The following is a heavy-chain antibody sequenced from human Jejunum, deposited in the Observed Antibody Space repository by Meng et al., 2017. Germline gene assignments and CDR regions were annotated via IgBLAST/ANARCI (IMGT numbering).Heavy chain of an antibody. CDR1: GFTVSSSY. CDR2: INSGGNS. Sequence: EGDLFVPGGGLVHPGASLGLSCAASGFTVSSSYMSWVRQAPGKGLEWVSMINSGGNSYYAESVKGRFTVSRDSSKNTVFLQIYSLRAEDTAAYYCARGRPNNYFDYWGQGTLVTVSS. J-gene: IGHJ4*02. CDR3: ARGRPNNYFDY. D-gene: IGHD1-26*01. V-gene: IGHV3-66*02.